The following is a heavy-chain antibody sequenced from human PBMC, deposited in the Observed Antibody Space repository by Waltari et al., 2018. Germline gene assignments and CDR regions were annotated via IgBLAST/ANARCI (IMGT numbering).Heavy chain of an antibody. D-gene: IGHD2-15*01. V-gene: IGHV3-15*01. J-gene: IGHJ4*02. CDR1: GFTFSNAC. Sequence: EVQLVESGGGLVKPGGSLRLSCAASGFTFSNACMSWVRQAPGKGLELVGRIKSKTDGGTTDYAAPVKGRFTISRDDSKNTLYLQMNSLKTEDTAVYYCTTDLDIVVVVAATEFDYWGQGTLVTVSS. CDR2: IKSKTDGGTT. CDR3: TTDLDIVVVVAATEFDY.